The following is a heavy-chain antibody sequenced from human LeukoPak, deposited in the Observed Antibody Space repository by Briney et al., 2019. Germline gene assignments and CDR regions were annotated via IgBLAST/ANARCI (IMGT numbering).Heavy chain of an antibody. J-gene: IGHJ6*03. CDR3: ARDGGAGLYYYYMDV. V-gene: IGHV4-39*07. Sequence: SETLSLTCTVSGGSISSSSYYWGWIRQPPGKGLEWIGSIYCSGSTYYNPSLKSRVTISVDTSKNQFSLKLSSVTAADTAVYYCARDGGAGLYYYYMDVWGKGTTVTVSS. CDR1: GGSISSSSYY. D-gene: IGHD3-16*01. CDR2: IYCSGST.